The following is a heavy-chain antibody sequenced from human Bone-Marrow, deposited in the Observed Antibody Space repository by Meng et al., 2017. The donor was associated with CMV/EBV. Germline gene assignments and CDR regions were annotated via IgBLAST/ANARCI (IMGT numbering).Heavy chain of an antibody. CDR2: INHSGST. CDR1: GGSFSGYY. CDR3: ALRKWLPRRKYNWFDP. J-gene: IGHJ5*02. Sequence: SETLSLTCAVDGGSFSGYYWSWNRQPPGKGLEWIGEINHSGSTNYNPSLKSRVTISVDTSKNQFSLKLSSVTAADTAVYYCALRKWLPRRKYNWFDPWGQGTLVTVSS. V-gene: IGHV4-34*01. D-gene: IGHD3-22*01.